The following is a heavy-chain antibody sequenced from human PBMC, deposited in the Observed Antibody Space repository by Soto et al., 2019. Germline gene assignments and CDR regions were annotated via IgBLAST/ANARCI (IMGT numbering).Heavy chain of an antibody. CDR2: INPNSGGT. V-gene: IGHV1-2*02. CDR3: LAAAGTWSVAFDI. Sequence: ASVKVSCKASVYTFTGYYMHWVRQAPGQGLEWMGWINPNSGGTNYAQKFQGRVTMTRDTSISTAYMELSRLRSDDTAVYYRLAAAGTWSVAFDIWGQGTMVTVSS. J-gene: IGHJ3*02. CDR1: VYTFTGYY. D-gene: IGHD6-13*01.